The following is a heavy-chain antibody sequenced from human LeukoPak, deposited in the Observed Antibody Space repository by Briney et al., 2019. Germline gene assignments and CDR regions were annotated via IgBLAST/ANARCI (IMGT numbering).Heavy chain of an antibody. V-gene: IGHV3-21*01. CDR3: ARSAPVLNWFDP. Sequence: GGSLRLSCAASGFTFSSYSMNWVRQAPGKGLEWVSSISSSSSYIYYADSVKGRFTISRDNAKNSLYLQMNSLRAEDTAVYYCARSAPVLNWFDPWGQGTLVTVSS. CDR2: ISSSSSYI. J-gene: IGHJ5*02. CDR1: GFTFSSYS. D-gene: IGHD2-15*01.